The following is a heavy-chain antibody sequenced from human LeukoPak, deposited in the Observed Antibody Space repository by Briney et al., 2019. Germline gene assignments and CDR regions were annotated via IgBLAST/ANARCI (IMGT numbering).Heavy chain of an antibody. CDR2: IYYSGST. CDR3: ARLIVAGTAEYFQH. V-gene: IGHV4-39*01. CDR1: GGSISSSSYY. D-gene: IGHD6-19*01. J-gene: IGHJ1*01. Sequence: SETLSLTCTVSGGSISSSSYYWGWIRQRPGKGLEWIGSIYYSGSTYYNPSLRSRVTISVDTSKNQFSLKLSSVTAADTAVYYCARLIVAGTAEYFQHWGQGTLVTVSS.